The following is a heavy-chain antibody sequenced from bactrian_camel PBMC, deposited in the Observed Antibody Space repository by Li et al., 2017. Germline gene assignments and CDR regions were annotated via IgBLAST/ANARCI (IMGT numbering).Heavy chain of an antibody. V-gene: IGHV3S54*01. CDR3: AEGRGSRGEHCYSLIY. D-gene: IGHD6*01. J-gene: IGHJ4*01. CDR1: SNINRRYS. CDR2: MDIDNDGST. Sequence: VQLVESGGGSVQAGGSLRLSCVLSSNINRRYSAGWFRQAPGRKEREGVAIMDIDNDGSTSYADSVKGRFTISRDSAKNTLYLQMDNVRPEDTGTYYCAEGRGSRGEHCYSLIYWGQGTQVTVSS.